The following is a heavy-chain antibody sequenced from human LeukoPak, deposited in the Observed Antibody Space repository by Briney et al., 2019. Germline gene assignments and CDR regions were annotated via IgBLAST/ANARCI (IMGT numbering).Heavy chain of an antibody. Sequence: GGSLRLSCAASGFTFSSYAMSWVRRAPGKGLEWVSAISGSGAGTYYADSVKGRFTISRDNSKNTLYLQMNSLRAEDTAVYYCARDSDDFWSGYYPPLYYYYYYMDVWGKGTTVTVSS. J-gene: IGHJ6*03. V-gene: IGHV3-23*01. CDR2: ISGSGAGT. CDR1: GFTFSSYA. CDR3: ARDSDDFWSGYYPPLYYYYYYMDV. D-gene: IGHD3-3*01.